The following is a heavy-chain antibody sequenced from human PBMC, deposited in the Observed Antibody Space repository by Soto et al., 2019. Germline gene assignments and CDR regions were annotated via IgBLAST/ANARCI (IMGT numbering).Heavy chain of an antibody. CDR2: LYWDDDK. CDR1: GFSLNTDGVA. Sequence: SGPTLVNPTETLTLTCTFSGFSLNTDGVAVGWIRQPPGKALEWLGLLYWDDDKRYSPSQESRLTITKDTSKNQVILTMTNMDPVDTGIYYCAYRQGPASGTGNWFDSWGQGTLVTVFS. V-gene: IGHV2-5*02. J-gene: IGHJ5*01. CDR3: AYRQGPASGTGNWFDS. D-gene: IGHD1-1*01.